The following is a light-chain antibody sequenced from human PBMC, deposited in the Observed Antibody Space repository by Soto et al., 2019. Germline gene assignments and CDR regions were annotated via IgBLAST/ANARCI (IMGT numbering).Light chain of an antibody. V-gene: IGKV3-11*01. CDR2: AAS. Sequence: ETFLTQSPGTLPLFPGERATLSCRASQSVGTSLAWYQQKLGQAPRLLIYAASDRATGIPGRFSGSGSGTDFTLIISSLEPEDFAFYYCQQGNTWPWTFGQGTKVDI. CDR3: QQGNTWPWT. CDR1: QSVGTS. J-gene: IGKJ1*01.